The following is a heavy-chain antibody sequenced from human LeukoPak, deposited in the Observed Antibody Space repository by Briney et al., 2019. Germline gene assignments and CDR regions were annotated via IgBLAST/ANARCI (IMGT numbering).Heavy chain of an antibody. J-gene: IGHJ4*02. D-gene: IGHD1-26*01. CDR1: GFTFSSYE. CDR2: ISFSSNTI. CDR3: ATIGDRRSGELYRIDY. V-gene: IGHV3-48*03. Sequence: GGSLRLSCAASGFTFSSYEMNWVRQAPGKGLEWVSYISFSSNTIYYADSVKGRFTISRDNAKNSLYLQMNSLRDDDTAVYYCATIGDRRSGELYRIDYWGQGTLVTVSS.